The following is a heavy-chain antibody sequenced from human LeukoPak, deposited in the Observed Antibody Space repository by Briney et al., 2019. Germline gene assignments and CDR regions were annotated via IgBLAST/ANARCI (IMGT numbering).Heavy chain of an antibody. V-gene: IGHV3-48*03. Sequence: GTSLRLSCAASGFTLSSCGMHWVRQAPGKGLEWLSYISSSGRTIYYADSVKGRFTISRDNANNSLYLQMNSLKVDDTAVYYCARRIDIWGQGTRVTVSS. CDR1: GFTLSSCG. J-gene: IGHJ3*02. CDR2: ISSSGRTI. CDR3: ARRIDI.